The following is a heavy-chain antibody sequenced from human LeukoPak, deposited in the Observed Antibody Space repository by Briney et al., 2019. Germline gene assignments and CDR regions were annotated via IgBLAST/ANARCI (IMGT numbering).Heavy chain of an antibody. D-gene: IGHD6-13*01. CDR2: ISSSSSYI. CDR3: ARVGLEYSSSWYWFDP. CDR1: GFTFSSYS. J-gene: IGHJ5*02. Sequence: PGGSLRLSCAASGFTFSSYSMNWVRQAPGKGLEWVSSISSSSSYIYYADSVKGRFTISRDNAKNSLYLQMNSLRAEDTAVYYCARVGLEYSSSWYWFDPWGQGTLVTVSS. V-gene: IGHV3-21*01.